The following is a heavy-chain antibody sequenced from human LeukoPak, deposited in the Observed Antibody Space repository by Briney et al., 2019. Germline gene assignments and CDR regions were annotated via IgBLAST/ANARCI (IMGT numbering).Heavy chain of an antibody. Sequence: QPRGSLRLSCAASGFTFSNYWMHWVRQAPGKGLMWVSRINTDGSSTNYADSVKGRFTISRDNAKNTLYLQMNSLRAEDTAVYFCARDGESADSLDYWGQGTLVTVSS. J-gene: IGHJ4*02. V-gene: IGHV3-74*01. CDR2: INTDGSST. D-gene: IGHD4-17*01. CDR1: GFTFSNYW. CDR3: ARDGESADSLDY.